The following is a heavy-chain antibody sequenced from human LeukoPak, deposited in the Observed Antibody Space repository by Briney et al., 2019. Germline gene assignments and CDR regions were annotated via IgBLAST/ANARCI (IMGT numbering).Heavy chain of an antibody. CDR3: AMEEAVAGSKGY. D-gene: IGHD6-19*01. CDR1: GYSISSGYY. V-gene: IGHV4-38-2*01. Sequence: SKTLSLTCAVSGYSISSGYYWGWIRQPPGKGLEWIGSIYHSGSTYYNPSLKSRVTISVDTSKNQFSLKLSSVTAADTAVYYCAMEEAVAGSKGYWGQGTLVTVSS. CDR2: IYHSGST. J-gene: IGHJ4*02.